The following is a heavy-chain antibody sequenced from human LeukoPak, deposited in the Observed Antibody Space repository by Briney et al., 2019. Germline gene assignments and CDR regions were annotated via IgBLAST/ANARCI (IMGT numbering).Heavy chain of an antibody. D-gene: IGHD6-13*01. CDR1: RFTLTSYD. V-gene: IGHV3-13*04. J-gene: IGHJ2*01. Sequence: AGSMSLSCAASRFTLTSYDMQWARPATGGVMEWVSCIGTAGDIYYPGSVKGRFTISRENAKISLYLQVNSLRAGDTAVYYCARAGYSSTWYSRYFDLWGRGTLVTVSS. CDR2: IGTAGDI. CDR3: ARAGYSSTWYSRYFDL.